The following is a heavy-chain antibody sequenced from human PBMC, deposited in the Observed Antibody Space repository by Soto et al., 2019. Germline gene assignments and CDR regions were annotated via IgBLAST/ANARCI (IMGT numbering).Heavy chain of an antibody. D-gene: IGHD2-2*01. V-gene: IGHV3-21*01. Sequence: GGSLSLSCAASGFTLSSYSMNWVRQAPGKGLEWVSSISSSSSYIYYADSVKGRFTISRDNAKNSLYLQMNSLRAEDTAVYYCARVDDEPVVPDALYYYYAMDVWGQGTKVTVSS. CDR1: GFTLSSYS. CDR3: ARVDDEPVVPDALYYYYAMDV. CDR2: ISSSSSYI. J-gene: IGHJ6*02.